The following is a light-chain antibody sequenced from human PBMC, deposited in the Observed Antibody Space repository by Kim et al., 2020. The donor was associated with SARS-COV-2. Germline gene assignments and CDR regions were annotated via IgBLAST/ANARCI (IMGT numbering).Light chain of an antibody. CDR3: QQYSNWPPYT. Sequence: EIVMTQSPATLSVSPGERATLSCRASQGVSSNLAWYQQKPGQAPRLLIYGASTRAPGIPGRFSGSGSGTQFTLTINSLQSEDFAVYYCQQYSNWPPYTFGGGTKVDIK. J-gene: IGKJ4*01. CDR2: GAS. V-gene: IGKV3-15*01. CDR1: QGVSSN.